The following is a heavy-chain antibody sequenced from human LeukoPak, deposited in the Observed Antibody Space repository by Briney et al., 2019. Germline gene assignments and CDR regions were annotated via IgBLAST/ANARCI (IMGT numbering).Heavy chain of an antibody. CDR2: ISGSGGST. J-gene: IGHJ4*02. CDR3: AKRYYYNSRGSPFDY. CDR1: GFTFSSYA. V-gene: IGHV3-23*01. Sequence: GGSLRLSCAASGFTFSSYAMSWVRQAPGKGLEWVSAISGSGGSTYYADSVKGRFTISRDTSKNTLYLQMNSLRAEDTALYYCAKRYYYNSRGSPFDYWGQGTLVTVSS. D-gene: IGHD3-22*01.